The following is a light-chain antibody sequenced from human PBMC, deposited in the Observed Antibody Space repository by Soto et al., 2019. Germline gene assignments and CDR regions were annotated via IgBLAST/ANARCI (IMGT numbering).Light chain of an antibody. CDR1: SSDVGGYNY. V-gene: IGLV2-8*01. CDR2: EVS. Sequence: QSVLTQPPSASGSPGQSVTISCTGTSSDVGGYNYVSWYQQHPGKAPKLMIYEVSKRPLGVSARFSASKSGNTASLTISGLQAEDEADYYCCSYGGSRAVFGGGTQLTVL. CDR3: CSYGGSRAV. J-gene: IGLJ7*01.